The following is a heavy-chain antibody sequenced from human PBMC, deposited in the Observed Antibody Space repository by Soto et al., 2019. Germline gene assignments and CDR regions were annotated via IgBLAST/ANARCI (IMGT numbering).Heavy chain of an antibody. J-gene: IGHJ5*02. CDR2: IIPIFGTA. Sequence: QVQLVQSGAEVKKRGSSVKVSCKASGGTFSSYAINWVRQAPGQGLEWMGGIIPIFGTANHAQRFQGRVTITADESTSTAYMELSSLRLEDTAVYYCARDRGPSSGYYPYWFDPWGQGTLVTVSS. D-gene: IGHD3-22*01. CDR1: GGTFSSYA. V-gene: IGHV1-69*12. CDR3: ARDRGPSSGYYPYWFDP.